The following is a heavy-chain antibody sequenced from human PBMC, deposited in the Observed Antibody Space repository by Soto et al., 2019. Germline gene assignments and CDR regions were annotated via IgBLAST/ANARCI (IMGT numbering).Heavy chain of an antibody. V-gene: IGHV1-58*02. J-gene: IGHJ3*02. CDR2: IVVGSGNT. D-gene: IGHD3-9*01. CDR1: GFTFTSSA. CDR3: AADQMDYDILTGYYRYAFDI. Sequence: SVKVSCKASGFTFTSSAMQWVRQARGQRLERIGWIVVGSGNTNYAQKFQERVTITRDMSTSTAYMELSSLRSEDTAVYYCAADQMDYDILTGYYRYAFDIWGQGTMVTVSS.